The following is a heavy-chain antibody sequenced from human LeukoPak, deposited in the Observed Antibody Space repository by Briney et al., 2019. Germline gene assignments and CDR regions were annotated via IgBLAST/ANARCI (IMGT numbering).Heavy chain of an antibody. J-gene: IGHJ4*02. CDR1: RFTFSSYG. V-gene: IGHV3-30*02. Sequence: TGGSLRLSCAASRFTFSSYGMHWVRQAPGKGLEWVAFIRYDGSNKYYADSVKGRFTISRDNSKNTLYLQMNSLRAEDTPVYYCAKDRSAITMVRGVILGPFDYWGPGTLVTVSS. D-gene: IGHD3-10*01. CDR2: IRYDGSNK. CDR3: AKDRSAITMVRGVILGPFDY.